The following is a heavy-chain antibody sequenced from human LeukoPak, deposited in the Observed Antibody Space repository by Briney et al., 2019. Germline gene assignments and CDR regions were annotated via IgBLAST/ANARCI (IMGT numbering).Heavy chain of an antibody. Sequence: PSETLSLTCTVSGASITGYYWTWIRQPPGKGLECVGYIYYTGDTNYNPSLKSRVTISLDTSKSQFSLKLTSVTAADTAIYYCARYTRIPDYWGRGTLVTVTS. V-gene: IGHV4-59*01. J-gene: IGHJ4*02. D-gene: IGHD2-15*01. CDR3: ARYTRIPDY. CDR1: GASITGYY. CDR2: IYYTGDT.